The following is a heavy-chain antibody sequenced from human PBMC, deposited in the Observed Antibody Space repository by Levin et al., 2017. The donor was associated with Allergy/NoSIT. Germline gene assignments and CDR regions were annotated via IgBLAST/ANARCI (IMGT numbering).Heavy chain of an antibody. CDR1: GFTFSNYA. D-gene: IGHD2-15*01. Sequence: AGGSLRLSCAASGFTFSNYAMRWVRQAPGKGLEWVSAISGSVENTYYADSVKGRFTISRDNSNNTLFLQVHSLRPADTALYYCAKEGGNAEAAAGGFGYCYYGIDVWGQGTTVTVS. V-gene: IGHV3-23*01. J-gene: IGHJ6*02. CDR3: AKEGGNAEAAAGGFGYCYYGIDV. CDR2: ISGSVENT.